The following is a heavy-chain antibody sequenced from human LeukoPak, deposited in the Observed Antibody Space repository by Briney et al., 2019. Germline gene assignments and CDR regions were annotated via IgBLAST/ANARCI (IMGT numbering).Heavy chain of an antibody. CDR1: GFTFSDYY. CDR3: ARNTHYSGGWSSY. J-gene: IGHJ4*02. CDR2: ISSSGSTI. V-gene: IGHV3-11*01. Sequence: GGSLRLSCAAAGFTFSDYYMSWIRQAPGKGLEGVSYISSSGSTIYYADSVKGRFTISRDNAKTSLYLQMNSLRAEDTAVYYCARNTHYSGGWSSYWGQGTLVTVSS. D-gene: IGHD6-19*01.